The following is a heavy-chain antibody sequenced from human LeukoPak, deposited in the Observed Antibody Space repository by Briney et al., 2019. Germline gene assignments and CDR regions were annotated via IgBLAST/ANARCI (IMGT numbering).Heavy chain of an antibody. CDR1: GFTISSYW. CDR2: IKQDGSEK. J-gene: IGHJ4*02. Sequence: PGGSLRLSCAASGFTISSYWMSWVRQAPGKGLEWVANIKQDGSEKYYVDSVKGRFTISRDNAKNSLYLQMNSLRAEDTAVYYCARETVSGSPVDYWGQGTLVTVSS. V-gene: IGHV3-7*01. CDR3: ARETVSGSPVDY. D-gene: IGHD3-10*01.